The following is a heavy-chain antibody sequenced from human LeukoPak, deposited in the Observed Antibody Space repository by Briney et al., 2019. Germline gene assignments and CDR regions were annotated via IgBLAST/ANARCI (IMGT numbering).Heavy chain of an antibody. Sequence: ASVKVSCKASGYTFTGYYMHWVRQAPGQGLEWMGWINPNSGGTNYAQKFQGRVTMTRDTSISTAYMELSRLRSDDTAVYYCAREGLVDGYSYGFDYWGQGTLVTVPS. D-gene: IGHD5-18*01. V-gene: IGHV1-2*02. CDR1: GYTFTGYY. CDR2: INPNSGGT. CDR3: AREGLVDGYSYGFDY. J-gene: IGHJ4*02.